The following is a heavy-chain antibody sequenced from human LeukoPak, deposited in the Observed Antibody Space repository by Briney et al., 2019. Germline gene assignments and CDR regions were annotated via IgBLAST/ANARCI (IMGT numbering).Heavy chain of an antibody. CDR2: IYYSGST. Sequence: SETLSLTCTVSGGSISSYYWSWIRQPPGKGLEWIGYIYYSGSTNYNPSLKSRVTISVDTSKNQFSLKLSSVTAADTAVYYCARSRDGYNFNWFDPWGQGTLVTVSS. J-gene: IGHJ5*02. CDR3: ARSRDGYNFNWFDP. D-gene: IGHD5-24*01. CDR1: GGSISSYY. V-gene: IGHV4-59*08.